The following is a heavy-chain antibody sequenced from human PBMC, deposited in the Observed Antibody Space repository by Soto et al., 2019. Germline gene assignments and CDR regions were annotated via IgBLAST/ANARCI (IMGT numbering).Heavy chain of an antibody. CDR3: ARKVLGSTSRPGWWYFDL. Sequence: EVQLLESGGGLVQPGGSLRLSCVGSGFTFINYAMNWVRQTPGKGLEWVSTISGGGDKTFDADTVKGRFTISRDNSKNAVNLQMNSLRADDTAVYYCARKVLGSTSRPGWWYFDLWGRGTLVTVSS. J-gene: IGHJ2*01. V-gene: IGHV3-23*01. D-gene: IGHD2-2*01. CDR2: ISGGGDKT. CDR1: GFTFINYA.